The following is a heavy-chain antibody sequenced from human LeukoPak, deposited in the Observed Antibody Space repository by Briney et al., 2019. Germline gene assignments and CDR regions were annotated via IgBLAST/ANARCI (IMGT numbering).Heavy chain of an antibody. CDR2: IRSTANGYAT. D-gene: IGHD4-17*01. CDR1: GFTFSGSA. CDR3: TRHGMDSTVTIYYYYYMDV. V-gene: IGHV3-73*01. Sequence: QPGGSLRLSCAASGFTFSGSALHWVRQASGKGLEWVGRIRSTANGYATAYAASVKGRFTISRDDSKNTAYLQMDSLETEDTAVYYCTRHGMDSTVTIYYYYYMDVWGKGTTVTVSS. J-gene: IGHJ6*03.